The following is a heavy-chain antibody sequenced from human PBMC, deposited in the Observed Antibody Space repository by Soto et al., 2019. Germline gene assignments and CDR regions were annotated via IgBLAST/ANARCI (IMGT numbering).Heavy chain of an antibody. Sequence: SGGSLRLSCASSGCTFSSYWMSWVRQSPGKGLEWVANIKQDGSEKYYVDSVKGRFTISRDNAKNSLYLQMNSLRAEDTAVYYCPRDLDYDSSCPTPYF. J-gene: IGHJ4*01. D-gene: IGHD3-22*01. V-gene: IGHV3-7*01. CDR2: IKQDGSEK. CDR3: PRDLDYDSSCPTPYF. CDR1: GCTFSSYW.